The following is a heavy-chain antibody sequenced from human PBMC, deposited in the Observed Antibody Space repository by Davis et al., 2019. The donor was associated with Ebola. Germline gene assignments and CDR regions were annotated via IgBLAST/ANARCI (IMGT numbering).Heavy chain of an antibody. J-gene: IGHJ4*02. D-gene: IGHD3-22*01. CDR1: GYTFTGYY. CDR3: ARGYYDSSGYFTALYFDY. CDR2: IIPIFGTA. V-gene: IGHV1-69*13. Sequence: SVKVSCKASGYTFTGYYMHWVRQAPGQGLEWMGGIIPIFGTANYAQKFQGRVTITADESTSTAYMELSSLRSEDTAVYYCARGYYDSSGYFTALYFDYWGQGTLVTVSS.